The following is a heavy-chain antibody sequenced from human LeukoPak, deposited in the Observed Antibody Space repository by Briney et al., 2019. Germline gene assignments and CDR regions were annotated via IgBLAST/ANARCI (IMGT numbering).Heavy chain of an antibody. CDR3: ARDRARKVRFDP. CDR2: INPNSGGT. Sequence: GASVKVSCKASGYTFTGYYMHWVRQAPGQGLEWMGWINPNSGGTNYAQKFQGRVTITADESTSTAYMELSSLRSEDTAVYYCARDRARKVRFDPWGQGTLVTVSS. D-gene: IGHD1-14*01. V-gene: IGHV1-2*02. CDR1: GYTFTGYY. J-gene: IGHJ5*02.